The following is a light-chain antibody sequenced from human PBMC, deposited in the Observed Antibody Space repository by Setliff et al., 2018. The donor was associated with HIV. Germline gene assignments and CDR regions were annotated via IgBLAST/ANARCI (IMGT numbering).Light chain of an antibody. J-gene: IGLJ2*01. CDR2: DVT. CDR1: SSDVGGYNY. Sequence: QSVLTQPASVSGSPGQSITISCTGTSSDVGGYNYVSWYQQFPGKAPKVIIYDVTKRPSGVSNRFSGPKSGNTASLTISGLQAEDESNFYCSSYTSSSTFVFGGGTKVTVL. V-gene: IGLV2-14*03. CDR3: SSYTSSSTFV.